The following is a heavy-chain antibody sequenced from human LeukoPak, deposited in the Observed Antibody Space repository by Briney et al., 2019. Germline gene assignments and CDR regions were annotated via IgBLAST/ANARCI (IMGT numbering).Heavy chain of an antibody. CDR3: AREGGNWGEGYFDY. Sequence: GGSLRLSCAASEFTFSDYYMSWIRQVPGKGLEWVSYISGSSSTMYYANSVKGRFTISRDNAKNLLYPQMNSLRAEDTAVDYCAREGGNWGEGYFDYWGQGTLVTVSS. CDR1: EFTFSDYY. V-gene: IGHV3-11*01. CDR2: ISGSSSTM. J-gene: IGHJ4*02. D-gene: IGHD7-27*01.